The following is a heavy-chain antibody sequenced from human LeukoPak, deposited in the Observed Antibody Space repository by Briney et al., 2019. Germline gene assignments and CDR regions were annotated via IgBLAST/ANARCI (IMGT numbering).Heavy chain of an antibody. D-gene: IGHD3-9*01. CDR2: IYYSGST. CDR1: GGSISSGDYY. CDR3: ARGGGYYDILTGYSPYYYYYMDV. Sequence: SQTLSLICTVSGGSISSGDYYWSWIRQPPGKGLEWIGYIYYSGSTYYNPSLKSRVTISVDTSKNQFSLKLSSVTAADTAVYYCARGGGYYDILTGYSPYYYYYMDVWGKGTTVTVSS. V-gene: IGHV4-30-4*08. J-gene: IGHJ6*03.